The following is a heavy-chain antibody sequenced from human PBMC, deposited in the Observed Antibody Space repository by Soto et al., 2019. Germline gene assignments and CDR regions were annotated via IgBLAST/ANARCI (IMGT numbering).Heavy chain of an antibody. CDR1: GFTFSSYG. CDR3: ANDDFPPYDFWNAVTLPDNCYGMDV. CDR2: ISYAGSNK. D-gene: IGHD3-3*01. Sequence: QVQLVESGGGVVQPGRSLRLSCAASGFTFSSYGMHWVRQAPGKGLEWVAVISYAGSNKYYADSVKGRFTISGDNSKDAQYLQMNSLSAEDTAVYFCANDDFPPYDFWNAVTLPDNCYGMDVSGQGTTVTVSS. J-gene: IGHJ6*02. V-gene: IGHV3-30*18.